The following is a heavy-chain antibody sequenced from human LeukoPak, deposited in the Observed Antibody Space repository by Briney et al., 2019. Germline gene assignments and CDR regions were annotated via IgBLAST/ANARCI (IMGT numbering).Heavy chain of an antibody. CDR3: AKAEAYYYDSSGYYTLGYFDY. J-gene: IGHJ4*02. CDR2: ISGSGGST. D-gene: IGHD3-22*01. Sequence: GASLRLSCAASGFTLSSYAMSWVRQAPGKGLEWVSAISGSGGSTYYADSVKGRFTISRDNSKNTLYLQMNSLRAEDTAVYYCAKAEAYYYDSSGYYTLGYFDYWGQGTLVTVSS. CDR1: GFTLSSYA. V-gene: IGHV3-23*01.